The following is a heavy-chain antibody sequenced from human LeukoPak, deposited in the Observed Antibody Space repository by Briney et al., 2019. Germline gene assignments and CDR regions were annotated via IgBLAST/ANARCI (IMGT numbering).Heavy chain of an antibody. Sequence: SETLSLTCTVSGGSISSYYWSWIRQPPGKGLEWIGYIYYSGSTNYNPSLKSRVTISVDTSKNQFSLKLSSVTAADTAVYYCARGLWFGFSSYFDYWGQGTLVTVSS. CDR3: ARGLWFGFSSYFDY. CDR1: GGSISSYY. CDR2: IYYSGST. J-gene: IGHJ4*02. V-gene: IGHV4-59*12. D-gene: IGHD3-10*01.